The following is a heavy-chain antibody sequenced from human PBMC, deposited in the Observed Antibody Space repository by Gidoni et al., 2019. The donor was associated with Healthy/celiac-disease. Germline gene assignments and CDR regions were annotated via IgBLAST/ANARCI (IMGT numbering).Heavy chain of an antibody. Sequence: VRQPPGKGLEWIGEIYHSGSTNYNPSLKSRVTISVDKSKNQFSLKLSSVTAADTAVYYCAGRYCSSIYYYGMDVWGQGTTVTVSS. CDR2: IYHSGST. J-gene: IGHJ6*02. CDR3: AGRYCSSIYYYGMDV. V-gene: IGHV4-4*02. D-gene: IGHD2-2*01.